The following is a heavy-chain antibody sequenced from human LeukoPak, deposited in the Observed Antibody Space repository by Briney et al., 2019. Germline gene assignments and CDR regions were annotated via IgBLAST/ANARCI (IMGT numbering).Heavy chain of an antibody. J-gene: IGHJ4*02. CDR2: IYPGDSDT. CDR1: GYTFTSYW. Sequence: LGESLKISCKGSGYTFTSYWIGWVRQMPGKGLEWMGIIYPGDSDTRYSPSFQGQVTISVDKSINTAYLQWSSLKASDTAMYYCASRPFETTVVPWDFYWGQGTQVTVSS. V-gene: IGHV5-51*01. D-gene: IGHD4-23*01. CDR3: ASRPFETTVVPWDFY.